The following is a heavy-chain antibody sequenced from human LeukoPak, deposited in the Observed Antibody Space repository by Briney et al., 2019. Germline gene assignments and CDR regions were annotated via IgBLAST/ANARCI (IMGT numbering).Heavy chain of an antibody. D-gene: IGHD3-22*01. J-gene: IGHJ1*01. CDR2: INPNSGGT. V-gene: IGHV1-2*02. CDR1: GYTFTGYY. CDR3: AGYYYDSSGYSYFQH. Sequence: ASVKVSCKASGYTFTGYYMHWVRQAPGQGLEWMGWINPNSGGTNYAQKFQGRVIMTRDTSISTAYMELSRLRSDDTAVYYCAGYYYDSSGYSYFQHWGQGTLVTVSS.